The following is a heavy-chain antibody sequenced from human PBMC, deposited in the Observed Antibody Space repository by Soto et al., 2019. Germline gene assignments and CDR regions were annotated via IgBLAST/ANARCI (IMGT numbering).Heavy chain of an antibody. D-gene: IGHD6-6*01. Sequence: SVKVSCKASGFTFTSSAVQWVRQARGQRLEWIGWIVVGSGNTNYAQKFQERVTITRDMSTSTAYMELSSLRSEDTAVYYCAADRGGHSSLSEGFAFDIWGQGTMVTVSS. CDR1: GFTFTSSA. V-gene: IGHV1-58*01. CDR3: AADRGGHSSLSEGFAFDI. CDR2: IVVGSGNT. J-gene: IGHJ3*02.